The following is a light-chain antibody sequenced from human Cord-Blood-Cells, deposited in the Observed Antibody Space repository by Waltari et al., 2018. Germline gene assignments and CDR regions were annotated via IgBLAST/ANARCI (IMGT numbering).Light chain of an antibody. V-gene: IGKV3-11*01. CDR1: QSVSSY. J-gene: IGKJ4*01. CDR3: QQRSNWLT. Sequence: EIVLTQSPATLSLSPGERATRSCRASQSVSSYLAWYQHKPGQAPRLLIYDASNRATGIPARFSGSGSGTDFTLTISSLEPEDFAVYYCQQRSNWLTFGGGTKVEIK. CDR2: DAS.